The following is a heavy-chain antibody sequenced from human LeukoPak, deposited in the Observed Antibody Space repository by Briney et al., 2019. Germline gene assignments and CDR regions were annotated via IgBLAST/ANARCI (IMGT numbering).Heavy chain of an antibody. CDR2: IYRSSNGETT. D-gene: IGHD6-19*01. J-gene: IGHJ4*02. CDR3: TTYSSGSCPF. CDR1: GITFSNAW. Sequence: GGSLRHSCAASGITFSNAWMTWVRQAPGKGLEWVGRIYRSSNGETTDYGAPVKGRFTMSRDDSKNTLYLQMNSLKTEDTDVYYCTTYSSGSCPFWSQGTLVTVSS. V-gene: IGHV3-15*01.